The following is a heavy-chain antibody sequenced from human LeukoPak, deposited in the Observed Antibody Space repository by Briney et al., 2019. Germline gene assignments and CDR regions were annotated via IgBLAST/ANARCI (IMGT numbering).Heavy chain of an antibody. CDR2: ISSSSYI. Sequence: GSLRLSCAASGFTFSSYSMNWVRQAPGKGLEWVSSISSSSYIYYADSVKGRFTISRDNAKNSLYLQMNSLRAEDTAVYYCAREGYDSSGYYVGYYFDYWGQGTLVTVSS. J-gene: IGHJ4*02. V-gene: IGHV3-21*01. CDR3: AREGYDSSGYYVGYYFDY. CDR1: GFTFSSYS. D-gene: IGHD3-22*01.